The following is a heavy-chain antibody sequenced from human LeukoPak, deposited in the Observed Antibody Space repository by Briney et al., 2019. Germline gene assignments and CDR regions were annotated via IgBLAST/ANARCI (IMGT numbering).Heavy chain of an antibody. CDR2: IDPSGGST. D-gene: IGHD5-24*01. CDR1: GYTFTSYY. CDR3: ARDDGYSYFDY. Sequence: ASVKVSCKASGYTFTSYYIHWVRQAPGLGLEWMGVIDPSGGSTTYAQRFQGRVTMTRDTSSSTVYMELSSLRSEDTAVYYCARDDGYSYFDYWGQGTLVTVSS. V-gene: IGHV1-46*01. J-gene: IGHJ4*02.